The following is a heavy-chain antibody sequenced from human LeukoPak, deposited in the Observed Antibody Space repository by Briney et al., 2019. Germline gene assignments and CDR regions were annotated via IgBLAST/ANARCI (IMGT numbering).Heavy chain of an antibody. V-gene: IGHV4-31*03. CDR3: ARVSFTYGPLDS. D-gene: IGHD4-17*01. CDR1: RGSISSGGHY. J-gene: IGHJ4*02. Sequence: PSETLSLTCNVSRGSISSGGHYWSWIRQRPGKGLEGMGYTYFTGSTYYNPSLQSRLIISADTSMTQFSLRLRSVTAADTAVYYCARVSFTYGPLDSWGPGILVTVSS. CDR2: TYFTGST.